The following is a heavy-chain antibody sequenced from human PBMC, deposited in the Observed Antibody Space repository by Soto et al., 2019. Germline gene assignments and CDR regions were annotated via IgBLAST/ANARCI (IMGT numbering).Heavy chain of an antibody. CDR3: AKDRVGLLTVTSFDY. J-gene: IGHJ4*02. CDR1: GFTFSSYA. D-gene: IGHD4-17*01. V-gene: IGHV3-23*01. Sequence: GGSLRLSCAAPGFTFSSYAMSWVRQAPGKGLEWVSAISGSGGSTYYADSVKGRFTISRDNSKTTLYLQMNSLRAEDTAVYYCAKDRVGLLTVTSFDYWGQGTLVTVSS. CDR2: ISGSGGST.